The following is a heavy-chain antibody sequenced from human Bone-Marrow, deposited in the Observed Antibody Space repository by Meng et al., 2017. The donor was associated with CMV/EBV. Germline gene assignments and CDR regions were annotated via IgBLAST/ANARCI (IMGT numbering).Heavy chain of an antibody. D-gene: IGHD2-8*01. CDR1: GGTFSSYA. J-gene: IGHJ4*02. CDR3: AQGLMVYED. V-gene: IGHV1-69*05. CDR2: IIPIFGTA. Sequence: QGSFKASGGTFSSYALSWVRQAPGQGREWMGGIIPIFGTANYAQKFQGRVTITTDESTSTAYMELSSLRSEDTAVYYCAQGLMVYEDWGQGTLVTVSS.